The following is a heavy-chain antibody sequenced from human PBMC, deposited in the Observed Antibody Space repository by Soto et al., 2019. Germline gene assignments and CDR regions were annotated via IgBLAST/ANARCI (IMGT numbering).Heavy chain of an antibody. CDR1: GFTFSGYG. CDR3: AKGDYGGNSHTFDI. D-gene: IGHD4-17*01. CDR2: ISYDGSIK. V-gene: IGHV3-30*18. J-gene: IGHJ3*02. Sequence: QVQLVESGGGVVQPGRSLRLSCAASGFTFSGYGMHWVRQAPGKGLEWVAVISYDGSIKYYADSVKGRLTISRDNSQNTLYLQMNSLRAEDTAVYYCAKGDYGGNSHTFDIWGQGTMVTVSS.